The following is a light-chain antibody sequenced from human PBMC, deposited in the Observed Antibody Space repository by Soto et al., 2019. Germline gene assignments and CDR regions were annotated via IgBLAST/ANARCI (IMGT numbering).Light chain of an antibody. Sequence: QLVLTQPPSASATPGQRVTISCSGSTSNIGGKSVTWYQQIPGAAPKVVIHSDDQRPSGVPDRFSGSKSGTSASLAINAVQSEDEADYFCSSWDDSLTVVFGGGTKVTVL. CDR2: SDD. CDR1: TSNIGGKS. V-gene: IGLV1-44*01. CDR3: SSWDDSLTVV. J-gene: IGLJ2*01.